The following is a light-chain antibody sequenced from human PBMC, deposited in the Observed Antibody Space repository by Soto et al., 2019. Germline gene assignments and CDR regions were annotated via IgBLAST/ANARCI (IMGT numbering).Light chain of an antibody. CDR3: SSYTSSSTLV. Sequence: QSALTQPASVSGSPGQSITISCTGTSSDVGGYNYVSWYQQHPGKAPTLMLYDVSNRPSGVSNRFSGSKSGNTASLTISEIQAEDEADYYCSSYTSSSTLVFGGGTKVTVL. CDR2: DVS. J-gene: IGLJ2*01. V-gene: IGLV2-14*01. CDR1: SSDVGGYNY.